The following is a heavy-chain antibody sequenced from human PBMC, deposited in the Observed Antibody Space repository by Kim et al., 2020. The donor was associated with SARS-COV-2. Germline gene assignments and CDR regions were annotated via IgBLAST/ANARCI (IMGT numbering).Heavy chain of an antibody. CDR1: GGSFSGYY. V-gene: IGHV4-34*01. CDR2: INHSGST. CDR3: AREMTGYSFAYYGMDV. D-gene: IGHD3-9*01. Sequence: SETLSLTCAVYGGSFSGYYWSWIRQPPGKGLEWIGEINHSGSTNYNPSLKSRVTISVDTSKNQFSLKLSSVTAADTAVYYCAREMTGYSFAYYGMDVWGQGTTVTVSS. J-gene: IGHJ6*02.